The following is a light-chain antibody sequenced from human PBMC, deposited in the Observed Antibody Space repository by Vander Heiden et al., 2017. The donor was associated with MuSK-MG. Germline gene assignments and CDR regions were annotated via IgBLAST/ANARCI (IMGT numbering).Light chain of an antibody. Sequence: QSALTQPASVSGSPGQSITIPCTGTSSDVGGSNYVSWYQQHAGKAPKVMIFEVSNRPSGVSNRFSGSKSGNTASLTVSGLQAEDEADYYCSSYTSSNTHVFGTGTKVTVL. CDR3: SSYTSSNTHV. CDR2: EVS. V-gene: IGLV2-14*01. J-gene: IGLJ1*01. CDR1: SSDVGGSNY.